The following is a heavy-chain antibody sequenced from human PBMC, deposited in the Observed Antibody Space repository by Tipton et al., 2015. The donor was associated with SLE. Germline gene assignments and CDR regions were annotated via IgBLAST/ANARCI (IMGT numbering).Heavy chain of an antibody. CDR1: GFTFSSCA. J-gene: IGHJ4*02. CDR2: ISDTGGNT. CDR3: AKYVGDFVVVIAKGLYYFDY. Sequence: GSLRLSCAASGFTFSSCAMGWVRQAPGKGLEWVSAISDTGGNTYYADPVKGRFTISRDNSKNTLYLQMNSLRAEDTAVYYCAKYVGDFVVVIAKGLYYFDYWGQGTLVTVSS. D-gene: IGHD2-21*01. V-gene: IGHV3-23*01.